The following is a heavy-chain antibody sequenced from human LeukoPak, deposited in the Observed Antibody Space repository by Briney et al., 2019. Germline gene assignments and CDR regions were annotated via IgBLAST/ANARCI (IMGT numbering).Heavy chain of an antibody. CDR3: ARDMAPSRYNYYFYGMDV. V-gene: IGHV3-30*03. D-gene: IGHD3-9*01. J-gene: IGHJ6*02. CDR2: ISYDGSNK. Sequence: GGSLRLSCAASGFTFSSYGMHWVRQAPGKGLEWVAVISYDGSNKYYADSVKGRFTISRDNSKNTLYLQMNSLRAEDTAVYYCARDMAPSRYNYYFYGMDVWGQGTTVTVSS. CDR1: GFTFSSYG.